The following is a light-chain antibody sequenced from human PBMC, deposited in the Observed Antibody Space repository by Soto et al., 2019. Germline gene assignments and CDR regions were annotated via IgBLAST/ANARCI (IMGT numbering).Light chain of an antibody. CDR1: QDVSIS. CDR3: LQRASWRS. J-gene: IGKJ2*01. Sequence: MLTQSPATLSLSPGDRAILSCRASQDVSISLGWYQQKPGQAPRLLIYDASNRATGIPDRFSGSGSGTDFTLTISSLEPEDFAVYYCLQRASWRSFGQGTKWIS. CDR2: DAS. V-gene: IGKV3D-11*01.